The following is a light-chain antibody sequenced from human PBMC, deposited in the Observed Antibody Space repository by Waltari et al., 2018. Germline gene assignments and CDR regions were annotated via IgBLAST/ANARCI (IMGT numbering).Light chain of an antibody. CDR2: FAS. CDR1: QSIGSS. CDR3: QQSSSFPVT. J-gene: IGKJ4*01. V-gene: IGKV6-21*02. Sequence: IVLTQSSVFRPVTLKEKVTIPCQASQSIGSSLHWYQQKPDQPPKLLLKFASQSISGVPARFSGSGSGTGFSLTINSLEAEDAATYYYQQSSSFPVTFGGGTKVEIK.